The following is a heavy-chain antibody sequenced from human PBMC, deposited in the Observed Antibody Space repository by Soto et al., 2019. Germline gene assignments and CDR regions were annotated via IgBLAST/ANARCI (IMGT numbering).Heavy chain of an antibody. J-gene: IGHJ5*02. V-gene: IGHV4-39*02. CDR3: ATQEVGGSYVYTFDP. D-gene: IGHD1-26*01. CDR2: IYYSGST. CDR1: GGSISSSSYY. Sequence: SETLALTCTVSGGSISSSSYYWGWIRQPPGKGLEWIGSIYYSGSTYYNPSLKSRVTISVDTSKNHFSLKLSSVTAADTAVYYCATQEVGGSYVYTFDPWGQGTLVTVSS.